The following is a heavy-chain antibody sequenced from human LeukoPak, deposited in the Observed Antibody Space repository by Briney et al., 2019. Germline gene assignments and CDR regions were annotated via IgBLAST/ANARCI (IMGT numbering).Heavy chain of an antibody. CDR2: ISSSSSTI. CDR1: GFTFSSYS. Sequence: PGGSLRLSCAASGFTFSSYSMNRVRQAPGKGLEWVSYISSSSSTIYYADSVKGRFTISRDNAKNSLYLQMNSLRAEDTAVYYCARVRGYCSSTSCSFDPWGQGTLVTVSS. CDR3: ARVRGYCSSTSCSFDP. D-gene: IGHD2-2*01. V-gene: IGHV3-48*01. J-gene: IGHJ5*02.